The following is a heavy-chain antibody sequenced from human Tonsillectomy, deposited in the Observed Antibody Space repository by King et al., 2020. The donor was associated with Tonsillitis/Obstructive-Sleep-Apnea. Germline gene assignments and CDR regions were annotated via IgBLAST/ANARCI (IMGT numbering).Heavy chain of an antibody. CDR2: IWFDGSNK. CDR1: GFSFSNHG. D-gene: IGHD4-11*01. V-gene: IGHV3-33*01. J-gene: IGHJ5*02. Sequence: VQLQESGGGVVQPGMSLRISCAASGFSFSNHGMHWVRQAPGKGLEWVAIIWFDGSNKYYADSVKGRFTISRDKSRNTLYLQMNSLRAEDTAVYYCARDSGTPPLTPTGASGVLDPWGQGTLVTVSS. CDR3: ARDSGTPPLTPTGASGVLDP.